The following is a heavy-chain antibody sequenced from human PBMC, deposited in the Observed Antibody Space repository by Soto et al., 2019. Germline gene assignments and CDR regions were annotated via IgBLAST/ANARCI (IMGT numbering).Heavy chain of an antibody. CDR3: ARINRVPAEPNPSDY. CDR1: GGTFSSYT. CDR2: IIPILGIA. Sequence: ASVKVSFKASGGTFSSYTISWVRQAPGQGLEWMGRIIPILGIANYAQKFQGRVTITADKSTSTAYMELSSLRSEDTAVYYCARINRVPAEPNPSDYWGQGTLVTVS. V-gene: IGHV1-69*02. J-gene: IGHJ4*02. D-gene: IGHD2-2*01.